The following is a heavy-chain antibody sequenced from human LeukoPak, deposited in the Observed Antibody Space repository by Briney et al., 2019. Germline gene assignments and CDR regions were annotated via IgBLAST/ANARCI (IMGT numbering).Heavy chain of an antibody. V-gene: IGHV1-8*01. CDR1: GYTSTSYD. Sequence: GASVEVSCKASGYTSTSYDINWVRQATGQGLEWMGWMNPNSGNTGYAQKFQGRVTMTRNTSISTAYMELSSLRSEDTAVYYCARGDVLLWFGDKWGQGTLVTVSS. CDR3: ARGDVLLWFGDK. CDR2: MNPNSGNT. D-gene: IGHD3-10*01. J-gene: IGHJ4*02.